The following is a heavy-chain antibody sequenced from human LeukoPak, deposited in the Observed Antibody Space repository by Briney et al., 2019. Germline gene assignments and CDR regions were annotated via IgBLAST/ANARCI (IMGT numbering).Heavy chain of an antibody. V-gene: IGHV1-69*04. CDR1: GGTFSSYA. D-gene: IGHD1-14*01. J-gene: IGHJ6*02. CDR2: IIPILGIA. Sequence: ASVKVSCKASGGTFSSYAISWVRQAPGQGLEWMGRIIPILGIANYAQKFQGRVTITADKSTSTAYMELSSLRSEDTAVYYCARNGDYAYGMDVWGQGTTVTVSS. CDR3: ARNGDYAYGMDV.